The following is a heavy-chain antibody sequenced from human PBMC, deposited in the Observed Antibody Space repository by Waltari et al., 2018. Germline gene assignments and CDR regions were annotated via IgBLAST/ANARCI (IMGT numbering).Heavy chain of an antibody. D-gene: IGHD2-2*01. Sequence: EVQLVESGGGLVQPGGSLRLSCAASGITFSSYWMSWARQAPGRRLEWVANIKQDGREKYYVDSVKGRFTISRDNAKNSLYLQMNSLRAEDTAVYYCARDGGYCSSTSCYSAIDIWGQGTMVTVSS. V-gene: IGHV3-7*01. J-gene: IGHJ3*02. CDR3: ARDGGYCSSTSCYSAIDI. CDR1: GITFSSYW. CDR2: IKQDGREK.